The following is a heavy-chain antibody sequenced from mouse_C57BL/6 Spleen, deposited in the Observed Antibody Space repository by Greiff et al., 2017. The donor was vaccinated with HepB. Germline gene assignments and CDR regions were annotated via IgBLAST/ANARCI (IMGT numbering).Heavy chain of an antibody. V-gene: IGHV14-3*01. CDR2: IDPADGNT. Sequence: EVQLQQSVAELVRPGASVKLSCTASGFNFKNTYMHWVKQRPEQGLEWIGRIDPADGNTKYTQKFQGKATMTADTSSNTAYLQLSSLTSEDTAVYSCAKGAMYYGSSYRDFDYWGQGTTLTVSS. CDR3: AKGAMYYGSSYRDFDY. J-gene: IGHJ2*01. D-gene: IGHD1-1*01. CDR1: GFNFKNTY.